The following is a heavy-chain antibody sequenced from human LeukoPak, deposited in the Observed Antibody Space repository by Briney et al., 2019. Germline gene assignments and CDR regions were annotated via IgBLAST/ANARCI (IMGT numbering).Heavy chain of an antibody. Sequence: SETLSLTCTVSGGSISSYYWSWIRQPPGKGLEWIGYIYYSGSTNYNPSLRSRVTISVDTSKNQFSLKLSSVTAADTAVYYCASTTGAWELLYFDYWGQGTLVTVSS. V-gene: IGHV4-59*01. CDR1: GGSISSYY. J-gene: IGHJ4*02. CDR3: ASTTGAWELLYFDY. D-gene: IGHD1-1*01. CDR2: IYYSGST.